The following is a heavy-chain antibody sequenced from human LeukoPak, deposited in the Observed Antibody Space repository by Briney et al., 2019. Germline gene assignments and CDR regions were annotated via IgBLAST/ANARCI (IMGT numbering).Heavy chain of an antibody. CDR2: IKQDGSET. V-gene: IGHV3-7*04. CDR3: ARAPLGYSYGLIYYYYGMDV. CDR1: RFTLSNYW. J-gene: IGHJ6*02. Sequence: PGGSLRLSCAASRFTLSNYWMSWVRQAPGKGLEWVAMIKQDGSETYYVDSVKGRFTISRDNAKNSLSLQMNSLRAEDTAVYYCARAPLGYSYGLIYYYYGMDVWGQGTTVTVSS. D-gene: IGHD5-18*01.